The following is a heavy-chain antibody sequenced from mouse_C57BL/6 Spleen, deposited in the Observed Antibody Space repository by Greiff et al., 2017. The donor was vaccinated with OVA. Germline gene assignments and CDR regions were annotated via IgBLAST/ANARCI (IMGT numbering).Heavy chain of an antibody. J-gene: IGHJ4*01. Sequence: VQLQQPGAELVRPGSSVKLSCKASGYTFTSYWMHWVKQRPIQGLEWIGNIDPSDSETHYNQKFKDKATLTVDKSSSTAYMQLSSLTSEDSAVYYCARGYYGSPYAMDYWGQGTSVTVSS. V-gene: IGHV1-52*01. D-gene: IGHD1-1*01. CDR3: ARGYYGSPYAMDY. CDR2: IDPSDSET. CDR1: GYTFTSYW.